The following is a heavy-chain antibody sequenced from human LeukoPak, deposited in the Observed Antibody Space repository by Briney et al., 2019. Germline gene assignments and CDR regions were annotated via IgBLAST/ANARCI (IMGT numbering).Heavy chain of an antibody. D-gene: IGHD3-9*01. CDR1: GGSISSSSYY. CDR3: ARHPIRYFDSFDP. J-gene: IGHJ5*02. Sequence: SETLSLTCTVSGGSISSSSYYWGWIRQPPGKGLEWIGSIYYSGSTYYNPSLKSRVTISVDTSKNQFSLKLSSVTAADTAVYFCARHPIRYFDSFDPWGQGTLVTVSS. V-gene: IGHV4-39*01. CDR2: IYYSGST.